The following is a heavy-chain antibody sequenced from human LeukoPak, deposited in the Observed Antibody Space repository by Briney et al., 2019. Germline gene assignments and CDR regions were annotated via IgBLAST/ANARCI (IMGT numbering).Heavy chain of an antibody. J-gene: IGHJ4*02. V-gene: IGHV3-7*01. D-gene: IGHD6-13*01. CDR3: ARDPEAAGTCDY. CDR1: GFTFTGYW. CDR2: IKQSGSEK. Sequence: GGSLRLSCAASGFTFTGYWMSWVRQAPGKGLEWVANIKQSGSEKYYVDSVKGRFTISRDNAKNALFLQMNSLRAEDTAVYYCARDPEAAGTCDYWGQGTLVTVSS.